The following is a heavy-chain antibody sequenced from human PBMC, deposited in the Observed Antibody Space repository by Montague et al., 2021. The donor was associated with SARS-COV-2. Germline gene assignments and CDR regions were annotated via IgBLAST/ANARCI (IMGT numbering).Heavy chain of an antibody. CDR2: TGRIGDT. J-gene: IGHJ2*01. D-gene: IGHD7-27*01. Sequence: SLRLSFAASGFTFSTYDMHWVRQAPGKGLEWVSGTGRIGDTAYPASLRGGFTASREDAKNSFYLQLDSLRAGDTAVYYCARDSKAGDGAYYFDLWGRGTLVTVSS. CDR1: GFTFSTYD. CDR3: ARDSKAGDGAYYFDL. V-gene: IGHV3-13*04.